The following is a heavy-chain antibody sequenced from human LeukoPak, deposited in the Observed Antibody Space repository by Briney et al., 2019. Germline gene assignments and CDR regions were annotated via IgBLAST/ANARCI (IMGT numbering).Heavy chain of an antibody. CDR3: AKSGDGGYFDY. CDR1: GFTFSSYG. Sequence: GGSLRLSCAASGFTFSSYGMHWVRQAPGKGLEWVAVISYDGSNKYYADSVKGRFTISRDNSKNALYLQMNSLRAEDTAVYYCAKSGDGGYFDYWGQGTLVTVSS. V-gene: IGHV3-30*18. D-gene: IGHD2-15*01. J-gene: IGHJ4*02. CDR2: ISYDGSNK.